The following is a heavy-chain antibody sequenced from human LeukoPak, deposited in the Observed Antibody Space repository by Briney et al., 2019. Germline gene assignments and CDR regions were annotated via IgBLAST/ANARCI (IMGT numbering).Heavy chain of an antibody. V-gene: IGHV1-46*01. D-gene: IGHD1-26*01. CDR3: ARIRLSGNYFPPLY. Sequence: VASVKVSFKASGYTFTSYYIHWVRQAPGQGLEWMGIINPSGGSTRFAQKFQGRLSLTRGTSTSTVFMDLTSLRSEDTAIYYCARIRLSGNYFPPLYWGQGTLVTVSS. CDR1: GYTFTSYY. CDR2: INPSGGST. J-gene: IGHJ4*02.